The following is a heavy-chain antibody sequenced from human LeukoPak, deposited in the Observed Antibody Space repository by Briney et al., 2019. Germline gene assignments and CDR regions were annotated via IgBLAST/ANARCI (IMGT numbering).Heavy chain of an antibody. V-gene: IGHV3-53*01. Sequence: GGSLRLSCAASGFTFSSYSMSWVRQAPGKGLEWVSVIYSGGSTYYADSVEGRFTISRDNSKNTLYLQMNSLRAEDTAVYYCARPYGYSYGYGAFDIWGQGTMVTVSS. D-gene: IGHD5-18*01. J-gene: IGHJ3*02. CDR2: IYSGGST. CDR3: ARPYGYSYGYGAFDI. CDR1: GFTFSSYS.